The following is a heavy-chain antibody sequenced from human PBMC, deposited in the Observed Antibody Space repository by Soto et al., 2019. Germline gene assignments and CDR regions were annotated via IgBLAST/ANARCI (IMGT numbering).Heavy chain of an antibody. J-gene: IGHJ5*02. CDR2: IYTSGGT. CDR3: ARALPVAKGGFDP. CDR1: GFTVGKAY. D-gene: IGHD2-2*01. Sequence: GGSLRLSCAASGFTVGKAYMRWVRQSPGKGLGWVSVIYTSGGTNYADSVKGRLIISRDNSKNTMYLQMNSLRAEDTAVYYCARALPVAKGGFDPWGQGTLVTVSS. V-gene: IGHV3-53*01.